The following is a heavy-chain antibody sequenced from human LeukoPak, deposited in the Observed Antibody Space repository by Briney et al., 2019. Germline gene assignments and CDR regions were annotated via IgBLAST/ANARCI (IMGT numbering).Heavy chain of an antibody. CDR3: ARDGGGEYFDY. V-gene: IGHV4-38-2*02. Sequence: SETLSLTCTVSGHSISSGYYWGWIRQPPGKGLEWIGSIYHSGSTNYNPSLKSRVTISVDTSKNQFSLKLSSVTAADTAVYYCARDGGGEYFDYWGQGTLVTVSS. J-gene: IGHJ4*02. CDR1: GHSISSGYY. D-gene: IGHD3-10*01. CDR2: IYHSGST.